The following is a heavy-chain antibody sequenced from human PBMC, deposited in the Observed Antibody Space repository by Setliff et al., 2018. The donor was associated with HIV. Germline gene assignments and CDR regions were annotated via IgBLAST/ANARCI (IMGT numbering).Heavy chain of an antibody. CDR1: GFAFVGVE. CDR2: IRNKFNSLAT. Sequence: HPGGSLRLSCAASGFAFVGVEIHWIRQASGKGLEWVGRIRNKFNSLATHYGESFKGRFTISRDDSKNTAYLQMRSLRSDDTAMYYCARNYYDRSGHHPDYWGQGTLVTVSS. CDR3: ARNYYDRSGHHPDY. J-gene: IGHJ4*02. V-gene: IGHV3-73*01. D-gene: IGHD3-22*01.